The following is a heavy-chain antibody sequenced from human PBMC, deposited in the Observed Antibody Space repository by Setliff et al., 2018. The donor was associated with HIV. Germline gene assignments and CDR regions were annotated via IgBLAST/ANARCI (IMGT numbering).Heavy chain of an antibody. Sequence: KTSETLSLTCAVYGGSFSDNYWSWIRQSPGKGLEWIGEINHSGRTKYSPSLRSRVSISVDTSKTQFSLKLSSVTAADTAVYYCARGAFIGYGWSYFGMDVWGQGTTVTVSS. CDR1: GGSFSDNY. J-gene: IGHJ6*02. D-gene: IGHD3-22*01. CDR2: INHSGRT. CDR3: ARGAFIGYGWSYFGMDV. V-gene: IGHV4-34*01.